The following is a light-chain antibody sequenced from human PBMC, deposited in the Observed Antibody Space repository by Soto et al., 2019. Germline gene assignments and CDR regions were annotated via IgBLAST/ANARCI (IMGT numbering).Light chain of an antibody. V-gene: IGLV1-51*02. CDR3: GTWDSPDYV. CDR2: ENN. J-gene: IGLJ1*01. Sequence: QSVLTQPPSVSAAPGQKVTLSCSGSSSNIGNNYVSWYQQLPGTAPKLLIYENNKRPSGIPDRFSGSKSGTSATLGISGLQTGDEADYYCGTWDSPDYVFGTGTKLTVL. CDR1: SSNIGNNY.